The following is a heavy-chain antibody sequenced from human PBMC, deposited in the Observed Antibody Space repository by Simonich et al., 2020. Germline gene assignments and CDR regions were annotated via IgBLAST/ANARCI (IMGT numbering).Heavy chain of an antibody. Sequence: QGQLVQSGAEVKKPGASVKVSCKASGYTFTGYYMHWVRQAPGQGLGWMRGINPNSGGTNYAQTFQGRVTMTRDTSISTAYMEMSRLRSDDTAVYYCARGALTGDYYYMDVWGKGTTVTVSS. CDR3: ARGALTGDYYYMDV. J-gene: IGHJ6*03. V-gene: IGHV1-2*02. D-gene: IGHD7-27*01. CDR1: GYTFTGYY. CDR2: INPNSGGT.